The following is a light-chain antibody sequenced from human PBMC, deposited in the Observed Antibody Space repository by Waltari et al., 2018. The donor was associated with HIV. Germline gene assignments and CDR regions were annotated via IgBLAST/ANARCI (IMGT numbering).Light chain of an antibody. J-gene: IGLJ1*01. V-gene: IGLV2-14*03. CDR1: RSDIGDYNY. CDR3: YHYTSGSTHV. Sequence: QSALTQPASLSGSPGQSITISCSGFRSDIGDYNYVSWYQQYQGKVPKLIIYDVKYRPSGVSNRFSGSKSDSAAFLNISGLQTEDEAVYHYTSGSTHVFGTGTEVTVL. CDR2: DVK.